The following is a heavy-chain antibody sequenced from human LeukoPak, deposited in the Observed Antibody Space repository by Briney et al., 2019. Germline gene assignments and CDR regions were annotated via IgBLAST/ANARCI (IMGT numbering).Heavy chain of an antibody. CDR3: AKESDYYDSPDY. CDR2: ISYDGSNK. D-gene: IGHD3-22*01. V-gene: IGHV3-30*18. J-gene: IGHJ4*02. Sequence: GGSLRLSCAASGFTSSSYGMHWVRQAPGKGLEWVAVISYDGSNKYYADSVKGRFTISRDNSKNTLYLQMNSLRAEDTAVYYCAKESDYYDSPDYWGQGTLVTVSS. CDR1: GFTSSSYG.